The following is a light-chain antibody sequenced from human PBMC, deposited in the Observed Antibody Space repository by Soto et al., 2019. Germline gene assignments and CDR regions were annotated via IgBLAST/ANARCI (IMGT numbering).Light chain of an antibody. J-gene: IGLJ1*01. V-gene: IGLV2-8*01. CDR1: SSDVGGYNY. CDR3: SSYAGSNNFV. CDR2: EVS. Sequence: QSALTQPPSASGSPGQSVTISCTGTSSDVGGYNYVSWYQQHPGKAPKLMIYEVSKRPSGVPDRFSGSKSGNTASLTDSGLQAEDEADYYCSSYAGSNNFVFGTGTKLPVL.